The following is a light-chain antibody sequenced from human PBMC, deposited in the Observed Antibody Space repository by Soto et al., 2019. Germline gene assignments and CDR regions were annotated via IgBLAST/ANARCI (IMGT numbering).Light chain of an antibody. Sequence: VMTQSPTTLSVSPGETATLSCRASHSVGSNLAWYQQTPGQAPRLLIYGASTRATGVPSRFSGSGSATQFILTISNAQAKDFGFSYYKQYKQWRVAFGGGTKVQIK. CDR3: KQYKQWRVA. CDR1: HSVGSN. J-gene: IGKJ4*02. CDR2: GAS. V-gene: IGKV3-15*01.